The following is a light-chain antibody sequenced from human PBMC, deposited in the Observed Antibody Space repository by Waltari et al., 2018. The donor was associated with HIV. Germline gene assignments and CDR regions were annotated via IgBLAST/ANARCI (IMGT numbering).Light chain of an antibody. V-gene: IGLV2-8*01. Sequence: QSALTQPPSASGSPGQSVTISCTGISSDAGDETYVSWYQQSPGKAPKFIIYEVNKRPSGGPDRFSGSKSGNTASLTVSGLQADDEADYYCSSYAGSSTWVFGGGTKLTVL. CDR1: SSDAGDETY. CDR3: SSYAGSSTWV. CDR2: EVN. J-gene: IGLJ3*02.